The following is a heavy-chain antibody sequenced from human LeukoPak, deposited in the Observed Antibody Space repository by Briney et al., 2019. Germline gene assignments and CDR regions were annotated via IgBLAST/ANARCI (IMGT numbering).Heavy chain of an antibody. J-gene: IGHJ3*02. Sequence: GGSLRLSCAASGFTFSSYWMSWVRQAPGKGLEWVANIKQDGSEKYYVDSVKGRFTISRDNDKNSLYLQMNSLRAEDAAVYYCARDPMVRGVQATDAFDIWGQGTMVTVSS. V-gene: IGHV3-7*03. CDR1: GFTFSSYW. CDR3: ARDPMVRGVQATDAFDI. D-gene: IGHD3-10*01. CDR2: IKQDGSEK.